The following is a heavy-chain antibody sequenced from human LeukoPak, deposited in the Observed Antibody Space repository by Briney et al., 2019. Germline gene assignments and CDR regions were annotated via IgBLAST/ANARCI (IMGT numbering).Heavy chain of an antibody. V-gene: IGHV4-30-2*01. D-gene: IGHD6-13*01. CDR2: IYHSGST. J-gene: IGHJ4*02. Sequence: SETLSLTCAVSGGSISSGGYSWSWIRQPPGKGLEWIGYIYHSGSTNYNPSLKSRVTISVDTSKNQFSLKLSSVTAADTAVYYCARGHGIAAYDYWGQGTLVTVSS. CDR3: ARGHGIAAYDY. CDR1: GGSISSGGYS.